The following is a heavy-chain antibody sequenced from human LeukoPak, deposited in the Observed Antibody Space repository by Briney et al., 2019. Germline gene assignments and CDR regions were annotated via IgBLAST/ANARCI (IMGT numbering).Heavy chain of an antibody. CDR1: GGSISRHY. CDR3: ARGYSSGWYYFDY. Sequence: SETLSLTCTVSGGSISRHYLNWIRQPPGKGLEWVGYIDYSGSTDYNPSLKSRVTFSADTSKKQFSLKLSSVTAADTAVYYCARGYSSGWYYFDYWGQGTLVTVSS. V-gene: IGHV4-59*11. D-gene: IGHD6-19*01. J-gene: IGHJ4*02. CDR2: IDYSGST.